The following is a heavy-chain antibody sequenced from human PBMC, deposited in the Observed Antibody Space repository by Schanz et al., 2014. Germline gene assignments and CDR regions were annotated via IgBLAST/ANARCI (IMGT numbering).Heavy chain of an antibody. Sequence: EVQLVESGGGLVKPGGSLRLSCGVSGFTASSHSMNWVRQAPGKGLEWVSSISSRSSHIYYADSVKGRFTVSRDNAKNSVYLQMNSLRADDTAMYYCARWFLIRGVILDSWGQGTLVTVSS. CDR3: ARWFLIRGVILDS. CDR2: ISSRSSHI. CDR1: GFTASSHS. J-gene: IGHJ4*02. D-gene: IGHD3-10*01. V-gene: IGHV3-21*02.